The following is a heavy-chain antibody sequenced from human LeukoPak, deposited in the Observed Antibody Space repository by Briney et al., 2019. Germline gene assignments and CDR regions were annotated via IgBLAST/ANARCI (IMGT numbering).Heavy chain of an antibody. CDR1: GYTFTGYY. Sequence: ASVKVSCRASGYTFTGYYMHWVRQAPGQGLEWMGWINPNSGGTNYAQKFQGWVTMTRDTSISTAYMELSRLRSDDTAVYYCATTRYDSSGYCYHAFDIWGRGTMVTVSS. CDR2: INPNSGGT. V-gene: IGHV1-2*04. D-gene: IGHD3-22*01. J-gene: IGHJ3*02. CDR3: ATTRYDSSGYCYHAFDI.